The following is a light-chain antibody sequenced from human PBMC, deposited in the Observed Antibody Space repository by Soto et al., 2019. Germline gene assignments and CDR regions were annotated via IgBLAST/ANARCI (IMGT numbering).Light chain of an antibody. J-gene: IGKJ1*01. V-gene: IGKV1-5*03. Sequence: DIQMTQSPSTLSASVGDRVTITCRASQSISSWFAWYQQKPGKAPKLLIYKASSLESGVPSRFSGGGSGTEFTLTISSLQPDDFATYYCQQYNSYWTFGQGTKVEIK. CDR3: QQYNSYWT. CDR1: QSISSW. CDR2: KAS.